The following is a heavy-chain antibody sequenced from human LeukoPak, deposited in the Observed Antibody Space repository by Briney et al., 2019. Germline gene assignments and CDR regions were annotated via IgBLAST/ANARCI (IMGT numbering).Heavy chain of an antibody. CDR1: GFTFDDYT. D-gene: IGHD6-19*01. J-gene: IGHJ5*02. Sequence: GGSLRLSCAASGFTFDDYTMSWVRQAPGKGLKWVAKMKEDGSDIHYVDSVRGRFSISRDNAKDSLYLQMNSLRVDDTAVYYCARGGAVAGRFDPWGQGTQVTVSS. CDR2: MKEDGSDI. CDR3: ARGGAVAGRFDP. V-gene: IGHV3-7*01.